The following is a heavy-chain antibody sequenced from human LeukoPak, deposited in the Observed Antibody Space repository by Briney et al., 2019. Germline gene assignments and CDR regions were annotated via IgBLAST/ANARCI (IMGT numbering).Heavy chain of an antibody. CDR1: GYTFTSYG. D-gene: IGHD3-16*01. CDR2: MNPNSGGT. Sequence: PRASVKVSCKASGYTFTSYGISWVRQAPGQGLEWMGWMNPNSGGTNYAQKFQGRVTMTRDTSISTAYMELSRLRSDDTAVYYCASGGAPGYWGQGTLVTVSS. CDR3: ASGGAPGY. V-gene: IGHV1-2*02. J-gene: IGHJ4*02.